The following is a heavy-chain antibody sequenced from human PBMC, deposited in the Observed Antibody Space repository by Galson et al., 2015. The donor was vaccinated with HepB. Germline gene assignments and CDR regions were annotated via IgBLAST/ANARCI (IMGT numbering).Heavy chain of an antibody. V-gene: IGHV3-48*01. CDR3: AREGRGLWFRELFGWFDP. J-gene: IGHJ5*02. CDR2: ISSSSSTI. D-gene: IGHD3-10*01. Sequence: SLRLSCAASGFTFSSYSMNWVRQAPGKGLEWVSYISSSSSTIYYADSVKGRFTISRDNAKNSLYLQMNSLRAEDTAVYYCAREGRGLWFRELFGWFDPWGQGTLVTVSS. CDR1: GFTFSSYS.